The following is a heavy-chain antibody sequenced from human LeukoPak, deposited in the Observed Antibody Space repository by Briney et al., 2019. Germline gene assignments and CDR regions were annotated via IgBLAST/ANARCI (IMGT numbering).Heavy chain of an antibody. CDR3: ALNLRYCSGGSCYSGYYYFDY. CDR1: GYIFTSYW. CDR2: IYPGDSDT. V-gene: IGHV5-51*01. Sequence: GESLKISCKGSGYIFTSYWIGCVRQMPGKGLEWMGVIYPGDSDTRYSPSFQGQVTISADKSISTAYLQWSSLKASDTAMYYCALNLRYCSGGSCYSGYYYFDYWGQGTLVTVSS. J-gene: IGHJ4*02. D-gene: IGHD2-15*01.